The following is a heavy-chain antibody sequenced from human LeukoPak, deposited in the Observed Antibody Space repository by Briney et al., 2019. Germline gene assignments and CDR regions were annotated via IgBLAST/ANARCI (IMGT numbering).Heavy chain of an antibody. CDR2: ITSDGSST. CDR3: VRDNFGVDY. V-gene: IGHV3-74*03. J-gene: IGHJ4*02. CDR1: GFTFRKYW. Sequence: PGGSLRLSCTASGFTFRKYWMQWVRQAPGKGLVWVPHITSDGSSTTYADSVKGRFTTSRDNAKNTLYLQMNDLRAEDTAVYYCVRDNFGVDYWGQGTLVTVSS. D-gene: IGHD3-16*01.